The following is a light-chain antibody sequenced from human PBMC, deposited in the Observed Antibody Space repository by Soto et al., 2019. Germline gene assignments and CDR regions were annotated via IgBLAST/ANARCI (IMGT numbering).Light chain of an antibody. V-gene: IGKV1-39*01. CDR1: QTISIF. CDR2: GAS. Sequence: ARSSLCAWVGDRVAITCLASQTISIFLNWYQQKPGKAPKLLIYGASTLQGGVPSRFSGSGSGTDFTLTISRLQPEDFATYYCQRSYGSPPWTFGQGAKVDIK. J-gene: IGKJ1*01. CDR3: QRSYGSPPWT.